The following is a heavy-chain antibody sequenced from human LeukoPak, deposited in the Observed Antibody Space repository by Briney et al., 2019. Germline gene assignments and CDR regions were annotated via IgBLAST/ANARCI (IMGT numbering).Heavy chain of an antibody. J-gene: IGHJ6*03. D-gene: IGHD2/OR15-2a*01. CDR2: ISSSSSYI. CDR1: GFTFSSYS. CDR3: ARGQQYSYYYYYMDV. V-gene: IGHV3-21*01. Sequence: KAGGSLRLSCAASGFTFSSYSMNWVRQAPGKGLEWVSSISSSSSYIYYADSVKGRFTISRDNAKNSLYLQMNSLRAEDTAVYYCARGQQYSYYYYYMDVWGKGTTVTVSS.